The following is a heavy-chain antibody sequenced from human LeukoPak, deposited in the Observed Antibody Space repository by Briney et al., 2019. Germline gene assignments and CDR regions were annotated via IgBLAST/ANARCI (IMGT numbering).Heavy chain of an antibody. Sequence: GGSLRLSCAASGFNFRDYYMTWMRQAPGKGLECISYISGSGSSLYHTDSVQGRFTISRDNAKNSLYLQMNSLRAEDTAVYYCARDIYDSSGYYAYWGQGTLVTVSS. CDR2: ISGSGSSL. D-gene: IGHD3-22*01. CDR3: ARDIYDSSGYYAY. J-gene: IGHJ4*02. CDR1: GFNFRDYY. V-gene: IGHV3-11*04.